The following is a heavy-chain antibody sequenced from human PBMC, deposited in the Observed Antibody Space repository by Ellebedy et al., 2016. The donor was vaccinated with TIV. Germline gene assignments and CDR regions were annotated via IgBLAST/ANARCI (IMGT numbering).Heavy chain of an antibody. CDR3: ARHIVVVVAAPPGVDY. CDR2: IKQDGSEK. CDR1: GFTCSSYW. V-gene: IGHV3-7*01. D-gene: IGHD2-15*01. Sequence: GESLKISCAASGFTCSSYWMSWVRQAPGKGLEWVANIKQDGSEKYCVDSVKGRFTISGDNAKSSLYLQMNSLRAEDTAVYYCARHIVVVVAAPPGVDYWGQGTLVTVSS. J-gene: IGHJ4*02.